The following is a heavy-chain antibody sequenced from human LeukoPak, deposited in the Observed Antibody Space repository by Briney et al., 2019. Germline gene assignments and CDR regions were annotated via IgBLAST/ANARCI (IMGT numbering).Heavy chain of an antibody. CDR2: IYTSGST. D-gene: IGHD6-13*01. V-gene: IGHV4-4*09. CDR3: ARQSNVLQQLPNWFDP. Sequence: SSETLSLTCTVSGGSISSYYWSWIRQPPGKGLEWIGYIYTSGSTNYNPSLKSRVTISVDTSKNQFSLKLSSVTAADTAVYYCARQSNVLQQLPNWFDPWGQGTLVTVSS. CDR1: GGSISSYY. J-gene: IGHJ5*02.